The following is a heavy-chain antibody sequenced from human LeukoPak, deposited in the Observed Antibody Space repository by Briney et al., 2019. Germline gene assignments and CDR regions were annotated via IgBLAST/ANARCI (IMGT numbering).Heavy chain of an antibody. J-gene: IGHJ6*02. CDR1: GFTFSSYI. Sequence: GGSLRHSCAASGFTFSSYIMNWVRQAPGKGLEWVSSISSSSSYIYYADSVKGRFTISRDNAKNSLYLQMNSLRAEDTAVYYCASDAPTYCSSTSCYTGYYGMDVWGQGTTVTVSS. CDR2: ISSSSSYI. V-gene: IGHV3-21*01. D-gene: IGHD2-2*02. CDR3: ASDAPTYCSSTSCYTGYYGMDV.